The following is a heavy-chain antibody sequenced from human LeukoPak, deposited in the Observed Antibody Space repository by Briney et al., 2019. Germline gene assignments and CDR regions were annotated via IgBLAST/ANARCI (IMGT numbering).Heavy chain of an antibody. CDR2: ISGSGGST. CDR3: AKTGGSGIVVVISKDYYFDY. CDR1: GFTFNRYG. D-gene: IGHD3-22*01. Sequence: GGSLRLSCAASGFTFNRYGMTWVRQAPGKGLEWVSGISGSGGSTYYADSVKGRFTISRDNSKNTLYLQMNSLRAEDTAVYYCAKTGGSGIVVVISKDYYFDYWGQGTLVTVSS. V-gene: IGHV3-23*01. J-gene: IGHJ4*02.